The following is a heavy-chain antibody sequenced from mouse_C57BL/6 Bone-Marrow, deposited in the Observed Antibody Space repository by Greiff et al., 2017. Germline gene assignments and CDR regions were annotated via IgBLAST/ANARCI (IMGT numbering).Heavy chain of an antibody. CDR2: IHPNSGST. D-gene: IGHD1-1*01. J-gene: IGHJ3*01. V-gene: IGHV1-64*01. CDR1: GYTFTSYW. CDR3: AGAYYYGIAWFAY. Sequence: QVQLQQPGAELVKPGASVKLSCKASGYTFTSYWMHWVKQRPGQGLEWIGMIHPNSGSTNYNEKFKSKATLTVDKSSSTAYMQLNSLTSEDSAVYYCAGAYYYGIAWFAYWGQGTLVTVSA.